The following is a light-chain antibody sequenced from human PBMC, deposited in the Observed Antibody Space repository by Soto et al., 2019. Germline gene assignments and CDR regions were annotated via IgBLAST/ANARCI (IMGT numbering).Light chain of an antibody. CDR2: AAS. CDR1: QCIATY. Sequence: DIQMTQSRSSLSASVGNRVTITCQSSQCIATYLNWYQQKPGKAPKLLIYAASSLQSGVPSRFSGSGSGTDFTLTISSLQPDDLATYYCQQYNNYFWAFGQGTKV. V-gene: IGKV1-39*01. CDR3: QQYNNYFWA. J-gene: IGKJ1*01.